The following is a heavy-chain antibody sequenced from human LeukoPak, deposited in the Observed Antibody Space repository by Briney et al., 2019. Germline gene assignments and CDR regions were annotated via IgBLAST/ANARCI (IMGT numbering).Heavy chain of an antibody. CDR2: IYYSGST. Sequence: SETLSLTCTVSGGSISSYYWSWIRQPPGKGLEWIGYIYYSGSTNYNPSLKSRVTISVDTSKNQFPLKLSSVTAADTAVYYCARVRYSSGWYGNDAFDIWGQGTMVTVSS. J-gene: IGHJ3*02. CDR3: ARVRYSSGWYGNDAFDI. CDR1: GGSISSYY. D-gene: IGHD6-19*01. V-gene: IGHV4-59*01.